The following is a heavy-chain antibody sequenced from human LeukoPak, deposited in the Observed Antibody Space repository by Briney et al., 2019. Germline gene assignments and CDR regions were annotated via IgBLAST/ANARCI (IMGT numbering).Heavy chain of an antibody. CDR3: ARLGSPFGWYGTIDH. J-gene: IGHJ4*02. V-gene: IGHV3-66*01. D-gene: IGHD6-19*01. CDR2: IYSGGST. Sequence: PGGSLRLSCAASGFTVSSNYMGWVRQAPGKGLEWVSVIYSGGSTYYTDSVKGRFTISRDNSKNTLFLEMNNLRVEDTAVYYCARLGSPFGWYGTIDHWDQGTLVTVSS. CDR1: GFTVSSNY.